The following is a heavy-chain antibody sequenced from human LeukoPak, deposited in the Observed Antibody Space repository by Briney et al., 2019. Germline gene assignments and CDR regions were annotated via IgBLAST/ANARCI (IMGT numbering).Heavy chain of an antibody. D-gene: IGHD2-8*01. Sequence: SETLSLTCGVSGGSISNTNWWSWVRQPPGQGLEWIGEISLTGLTHYNPSLESRVTVSLDKSKNQLSHNLTSVTAADTAVYYCSRENGAFSPFGYWGQGTLVTVLS. CDR2: ISLTGLT. CDR1: GGSISNTNW. V-gene: IGHV4-4*02. CDR3: SRENGAFSPFGY. J-gene: IGHJ4*02.